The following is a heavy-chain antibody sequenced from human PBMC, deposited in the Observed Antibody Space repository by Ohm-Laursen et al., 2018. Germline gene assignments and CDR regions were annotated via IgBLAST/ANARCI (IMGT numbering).Heavy chain of an antibody. D-gene: IGHD6-25*01. V-gene: IGHV3-23*01. CDR1: GITFSNNA. CDR3: ARHPDYRSDRWFDP. CDR2: ISADVRST. J-gene: IGHJ5*02. Sequence: SLRLSCAASGITFSNNAMSWARQAPGKGLEWVSSISADVRSTYYADSVKGRFTISRDNSKNTLDLQMKSLRVEDTAVYYCARHPDYRSDRWFDPWGQGTLVSVSS.